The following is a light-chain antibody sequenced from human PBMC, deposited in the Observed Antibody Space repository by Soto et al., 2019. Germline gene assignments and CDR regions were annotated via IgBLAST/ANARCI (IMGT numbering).Light chain of an antibody. J-gene: IGKJ2*01. CDR3: QQYKDSFTYT. CDR1: QSISSW. Sequence: DIQMTQSPSTLSASVGDRVTITCRASQSISSWLAWYQQKPWTAPKLLIYKASTLESGVPSRFSGIRSGTEFTLTVSSLQPDDFATYYCQQYKDSFTYTFGQGTKVDIK. CDR2: KAS. V-gene: IGKV1-5*03.